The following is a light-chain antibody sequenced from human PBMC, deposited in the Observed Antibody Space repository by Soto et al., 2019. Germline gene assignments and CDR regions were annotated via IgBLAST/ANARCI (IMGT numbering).Light chain of an antibody. V-gene: IGKV3-15*01. CDR1: QSVSSN. CDR2: GAS. CDR3: QQYNNGTPAT. J-gene: IGKJ1*01. Sequence: EIVRTTSPATLSLSHGERATLSCRASQSVSSNLAWYQQKPGQAPRLLMYGASTRAAGFPARFSGSGSGTEFTLTISSLQSEDFAVYYCQQYNNGTPATFGQGTKVDIK.